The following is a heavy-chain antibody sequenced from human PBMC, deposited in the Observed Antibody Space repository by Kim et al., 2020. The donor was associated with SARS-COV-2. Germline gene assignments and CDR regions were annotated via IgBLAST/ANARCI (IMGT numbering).Heavy chain of an antibody. CDR3: EKPQVISYYGMDV. D-gene: IGHD3-16*02. V-gene: IGHV3-23*01. J-gene: IGHJ6*02. Sequence: ADSGKGRFTTARDNTKNTLYMQIDSLRAEDTAIYYCEKPQVISYYGMDVWGQGTTVTVSS.